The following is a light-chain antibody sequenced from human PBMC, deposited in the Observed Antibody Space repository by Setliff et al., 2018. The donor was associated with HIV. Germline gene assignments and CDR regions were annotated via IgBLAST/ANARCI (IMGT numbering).Light chain of an antibody. CDR3: TSYTTTSTLV. Sequence: SVLTQPASVSGSPGQSITISCTGSRSDVGAYNYVSWYQQYPGKAPKLLISEVNKRPSGVSNRFSGSKTGNTASLTISGLQAEDESDYYCTSYTTTSTLVFGGGTKVTVL. CDR1: RSDVGAYNY. J-gene: IGLJ2*01. CDR2: EVN. V-gene: IGLV2-14*01.